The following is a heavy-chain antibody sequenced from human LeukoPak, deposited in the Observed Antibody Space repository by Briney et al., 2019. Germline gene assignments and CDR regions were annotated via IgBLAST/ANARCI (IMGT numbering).Heavy chain of an antibody. D-gene: IGHD1-26*01. CDR2: ISGSGGST. CDR3: AKVTWELRLMTAFDI. Sequence: PGGSLRLSCAASGFTFSSYAMSWVRQAPGKGLGWVSAISGSGGSTYYADSVKGRFTISRDNSKNTLYLQMNSLRAEDTAVYYCAKVTWELRLMTAFDIWGQGTMVTVSS. V-gene: IGHV3-23*01. CDR1: GFTFSSYA. J-gene: IGHJ3*02.